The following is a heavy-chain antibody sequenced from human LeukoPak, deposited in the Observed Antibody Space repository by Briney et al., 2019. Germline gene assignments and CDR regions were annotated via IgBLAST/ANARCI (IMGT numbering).Heavy chain of an antibody. V-gene: IGHV5-51*01. D-gene: IGHD3-3*01. J-gene: IGHJ3*02. CDR2: IYPGDSDT. CDR1: GYSFTSYW. Sequence: GESLKISCKGSGYSFTSYWIGWVRQMPGKGLEWMGIIYPGDSDTRYSPSFQGQVTISADKSISTAYLQWSSLKASDTAMYYCARISSGITIFGVVPDAFDIWGQGTMVTVSS. CDR3: ARISSGITIFGVVPDAFDI.